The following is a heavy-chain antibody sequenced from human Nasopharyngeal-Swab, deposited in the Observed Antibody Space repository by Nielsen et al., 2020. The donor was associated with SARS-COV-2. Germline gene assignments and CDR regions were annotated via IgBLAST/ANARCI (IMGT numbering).Heavy chain of an antibody. CDR2: MNPNTGNT. J-gene: IGHJ4*02. CDR3: ARTAPRRLGRGRGGTRDVFDY. D-gene: IGHD1-26*01. V-gene: IGHV1-8*01. Sequence: WVRQAPGQGLEWMGWMNPNTGNTGYAQKFQGRVTMTRNTSISTAYMELNSLRFEDTAIFYCARTAPRRLGRGRGGTRDVFDYWGQGTLVTVSS.